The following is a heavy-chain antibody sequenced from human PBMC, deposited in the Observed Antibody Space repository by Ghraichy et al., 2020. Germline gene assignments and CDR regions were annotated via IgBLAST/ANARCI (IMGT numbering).Heavy chain of an antibody. Sequence: QTLSLTCTFSGFSLSTSGVGVGWIRQPPGKALEWLALIYWDDDKRYSPSLKSRLTITKDTSKNQVVLTMTNMDPVDTATYYCAHRLRGDSSSSTFDYWGQGTLVTVSS. CDR3: AHRLRGDSSSSTFDY. CDR1: GFSLSTSGVG. D-gene: IGHD6-6*01. V-gene: IGHV2-5*02. CDR2: IYWDDDK. J-gene: IGHJ4*02.